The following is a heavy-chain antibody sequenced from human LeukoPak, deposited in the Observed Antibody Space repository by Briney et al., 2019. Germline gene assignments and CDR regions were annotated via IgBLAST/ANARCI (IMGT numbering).Heavy chain of an antibody. CDR2: IWYDGSNK. CDR1: GFTFSSYG. Sequence: PGGSLRLSCAASGFTFSSYGMHWVRQAPGKGLEWAAVIWYDGSNKYYADSVKGRFTISRDNSKNTLYLQMNSLRAEDTAVYYCARDSGVDTAMVDFDYWGQGTLVTVSS. J-gene: IGHJ4*02. CDR3: ARDSGVDTAMVDFDY. D-gene: IGHD5-18*01. V-gene: IGHV3-33*01.